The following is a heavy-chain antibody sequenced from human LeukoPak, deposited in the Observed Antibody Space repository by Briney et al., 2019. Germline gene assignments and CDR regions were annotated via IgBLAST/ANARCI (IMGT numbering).Heavy chain of an antibody. CDR3: ASPGYCSGGSCYYWYFHL. J-gene: IGHJ2*01. V-gene: IGHV3-23*01. CDR2: ITGRT. Sequence: GGSLRLSCAASGFTFSSYAMSWVRQAPGKGLEWVSTITGRTYYADSVKGRFTVSRDNSKNILYLQMSSLRADDTAVYYCASPGYCSGGSCYYWYFHLWGRGTLVTVSS. CDR1: GFTFSSYA. D-gene: IGHD2-15*01.